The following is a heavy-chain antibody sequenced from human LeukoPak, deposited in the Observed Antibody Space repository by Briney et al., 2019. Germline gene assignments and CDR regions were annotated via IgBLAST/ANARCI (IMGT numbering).Heavy chain of an antibody. V-gene: IGHV1-2*04. CDR1: GYTFTGYY. J-gene: IGHJ1*01. CDR2: INPNSGGT. CDR3: ARDQYHSSGWFEYFQH. D-gene: IGHD6-19*01. Sequence: ASVKVSCKASGYTFTGYYMHWVRQAPGQGLEWMGWINPNSGGTNYAQKFQGWVTMTRDTSISTAYMELSRLRSDDTAVYYCARDQYHSSGWFEYFQHWGQGTLVTVSS.